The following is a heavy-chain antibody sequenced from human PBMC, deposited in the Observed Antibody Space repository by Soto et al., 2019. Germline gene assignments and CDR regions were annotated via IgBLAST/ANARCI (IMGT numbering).Heavy chain of an antibody. D-gene: IGHD2-15*01. CDR3: ARSQGGSSSLDIYYYYYYGMDV. CDR1: GGTFSSCA. V-gene: IGHV1-69*01. CDR2: IIPIFGTA. Sequence: QVQLVQSGAEVKKPGSSVKVSCKAPGGTFSSCAISWVRQAPGQGLEWMGGIIPIFGTAKYAQKFQGRVTITADESTSTVYMELSSLRSEDTAVYYCARSQGGSSSLDIYYYYYYGMDVWGQGTTVTVSS. J-gene: IGHJ6*02.